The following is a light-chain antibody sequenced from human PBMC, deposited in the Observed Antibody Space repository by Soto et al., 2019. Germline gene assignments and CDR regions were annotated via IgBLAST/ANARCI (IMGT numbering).Light chain of an antibody. Sequence: QSVVTQPPSVSGAPGQRVTISCTGSSSNIGAGYDVHWYQQLPGTAPKLLIYANNNRPSGVPDRFSGSKSGTSASLAITGLQAEDEAEYYCQSYDNSLSGYVFGPGTKLTVL. CDR2: ANN. V-gene: IGLV1-40*01. CDR1: SSNIGAGYD. CDR3: QSYDNSLSGYV. J-gene: IGLJ1*01.